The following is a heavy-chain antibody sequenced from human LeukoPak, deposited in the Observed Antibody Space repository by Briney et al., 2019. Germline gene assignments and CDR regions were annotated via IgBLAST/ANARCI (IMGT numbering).Heavy chain of an antibody. Sequence: GGSLRLSCAASGFTFSSYSMNWVRQAPGKGLEWVSSISSSSSYIYYADSVKGRFTISRDNAKNSLYLQMNSLRAEDTAVYYCARIYGSGDYYYMDVWGKGTTVTVSS. J-gene: IGHJ6*03. CDR1: GFTFSSYS. V-gene: IGHV3-21*01. CDR2: ISSSSSYI. CDR3: ARIYGSGDYYYMDV. D-gene: IGHD3-10*01.